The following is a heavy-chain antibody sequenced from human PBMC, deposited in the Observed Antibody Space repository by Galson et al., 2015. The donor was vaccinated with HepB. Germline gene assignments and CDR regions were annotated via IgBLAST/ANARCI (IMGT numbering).Heavy chain of an antibody. CDR1: GFTFSSYA. CDR2: ISYDGSNK. Sequence: SLRLSCAASGFTFSSYAMHWVRQAPGKGLEWVAVISYDGSNKYYADSVKGRFTTSRDNSKNTLYLQMNSLRAEDTAVYYCARVRYYYDSSGYAHAFDIWGQGTMVTVSS. D-gene: IGHD3-22*01. V-gene: IGHV3-30-3*01. CDR3: ARVRYYYDSSGYAHAFDI. J-gene: IGHJ3*02.